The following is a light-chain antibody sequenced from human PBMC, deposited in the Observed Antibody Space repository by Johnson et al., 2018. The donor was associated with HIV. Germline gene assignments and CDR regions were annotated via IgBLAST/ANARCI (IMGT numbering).Light chain of an antibody. V-gene: IGLV1-51*02. CDR1: SSNIGNNF. Sequence: QAVLTQPPSVSAAPGQKVTISCSGSSSNIGNNFVSWYQQLPGTAPKLLIYANNKRPSGIADRFSGSKSGTSATLGITGLQTGDEADYYCGPWDSSLCAFYGLGTGPKVTVL. CDR3: GPWDSSLCAFYG. J-gene: IGLJ1*01. CDR2: ANN.